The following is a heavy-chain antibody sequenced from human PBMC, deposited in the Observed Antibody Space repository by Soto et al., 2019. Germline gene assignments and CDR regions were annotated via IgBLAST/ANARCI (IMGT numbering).Heavy chain of an antibody. J-gene: IGHJ2*01. Sequence: QVQLQESGPGLVKPSETLSLTCTVSGGSISSYYWSWIRQPPGKGLEWIGYIYYSGSTNYNPSLNSPLTISVDTSTHQFSLKLSSVTAADTAVYYCARAPYCGGDCYSDWYFALWGRGTLVTVSS. CDR2: IYYSGST. D-gene: IGHD2-21*02. V-gene: IGHV4-59*01. CDR1: GGSISSYY. CDR3: ARAPYCGGDCYSDWYFAL.